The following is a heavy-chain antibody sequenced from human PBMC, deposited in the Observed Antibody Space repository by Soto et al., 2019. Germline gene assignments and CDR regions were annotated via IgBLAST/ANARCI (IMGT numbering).Heavy chain of an antibody. J-gene: IGHJ4*02. CDR1: GGSISSGGYS. D-gene: IGHD5-18*01. Sequence: PSETLSLTCAVSGGSISSGGYSWSWIRQPPGKGLEWIGYIYHSGSTYYNPPLKSRVTISVDTSKNQFSLKLSSVTAADTAVYYCARGYGRNFDYWGQGTLVTVSS. V-gene: IGHV4-30-2*01. CDR3: ARGYGRNFDY. CDR2: IYHSGST.